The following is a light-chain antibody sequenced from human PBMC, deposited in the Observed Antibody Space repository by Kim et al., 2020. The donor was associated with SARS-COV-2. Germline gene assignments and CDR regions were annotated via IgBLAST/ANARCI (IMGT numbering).Light chain of an antibody. J-gene: IGKJ4*01. CDR1: QSVGNK. CDR3: QQYNDWLT. CDR2: RTS. Sequence: EIVMTQSPATLSVSPGDRATLSCRASQSVGNKLAWYQQKPGQTPRLLIYRTSTRATDIPARFSGSGSETDFTLTISSLQSEDFAVYYCQQYNDWLTFGGGTKVDIK. V-gene: IGKV3-15*01.